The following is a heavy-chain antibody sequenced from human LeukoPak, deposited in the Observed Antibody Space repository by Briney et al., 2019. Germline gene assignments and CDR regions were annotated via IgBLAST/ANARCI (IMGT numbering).Heavy chain of an antibody. CDR1: GGTFSSYA. Sequence: SVKVSCEASGGTFSSYAISWVRQAPGQGLEWMGGIIPIFGTANYAQKFQGRVTITADESTSTAYMELSSLRSEDTAVYYCARDPSPLAAMIDIWGQGTMVTVSS. V-gene: IGHV1-69*13. CDR3: ARDPSPLAAMIDI. D-gene: IGHD3-22*01. CDR2: IIPIFGTA. J-gene: IGHJ3*02.